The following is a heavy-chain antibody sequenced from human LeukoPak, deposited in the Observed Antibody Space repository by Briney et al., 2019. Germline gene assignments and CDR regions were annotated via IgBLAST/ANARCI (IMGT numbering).Heavy chain of an antibody. CDR1: GFTFSSYG. J-gene: IGHJ5*02. CDR3: ARERAQAWFDP. Sequence: GRSLRLSCAASGFTFSSYGMHWVRQAPGKGLEWVAVIWYDGSNKYYADSVKGRFTISRDNSKNTLYLQMNSLRAEDTAVYYCARERAQAWFDPWCQGTLVTVSS. CDR2: IWYDGSNK. V-gene: IGHV3-33*01.